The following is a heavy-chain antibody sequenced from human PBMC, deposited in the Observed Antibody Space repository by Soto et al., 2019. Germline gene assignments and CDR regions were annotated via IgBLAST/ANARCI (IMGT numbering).Heavy chain of an antibody. Sequence: QVQLVQSGAEVKKPGASVKVSCMASGYTFTSYAMHWVRQAPGQRLEWMGWINAGNGNTKYSQKFQGRVTITRDTSASTAYMELSSLRSEDMAVDYCARGGRLYWYFVLLGRGTLVTVSS. CDR1: GYTFTSYA. CDR2: INAGNGNT. J-gene: IGHJ2*01. D-gene: IGHD1-26*01. CDR3: ARGGRLYWYFVL. V-gene: IGHV1-3*01.